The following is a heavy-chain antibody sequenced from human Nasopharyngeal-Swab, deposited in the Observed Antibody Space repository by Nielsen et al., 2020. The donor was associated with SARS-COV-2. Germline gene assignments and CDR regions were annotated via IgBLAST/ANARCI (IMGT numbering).Heavy chain of an antibody. CDR3: AKHEINYYTLGV. J-gene: IGHJ6*02. CDR2: IYSDGSGT. CDR1: GFTFSNFA. Sequence: GGSLRLSCAASGFTFSNFAMTWVRQPPGKGPEWVAIIYSDGSGTFYADSVGGRFAISRDNSKNPVHLEMNSLRAEDTAVYYCAKHEINYYTLGVWGQGTTVTVSS. V-gene: IGHV3-23*03. D-gene: IGHD3-22*01.